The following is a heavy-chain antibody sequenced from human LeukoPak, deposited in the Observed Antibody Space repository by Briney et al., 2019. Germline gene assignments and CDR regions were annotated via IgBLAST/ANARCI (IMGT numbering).Heavy chain of an antibody. Sequence: GESLKISCKGSGYRFTTYWIGWVRQMPGKGLEWMGIIYPVDSDTRYSPSFQGQVTISADKSIRTAYLQWSSLNTSDTAIYYCARYTDHYYFDYWGQGTLVTVSS. CDR3: ARYTDHYYFDY. CDR2: IYPVDSDT. J-gene: IGHJ4*02. V-gene: IGHV5-51*01. CDR1: GYRFTTYW. D-gene: IGHD1-1*01.